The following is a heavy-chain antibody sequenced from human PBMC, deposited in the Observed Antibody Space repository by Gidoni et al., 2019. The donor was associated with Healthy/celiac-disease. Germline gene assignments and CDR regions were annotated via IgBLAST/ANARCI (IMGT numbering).Heavy chain of an antibody. J-gene: IGHJ4*02. V-gene: IGHV5-10-1*03. CDR1: GYSFTSYW. Sequence: EVQLVQSGAEVKQPGESLRISCTGSGYSFTSYWISWVRQMPGKGLEWMGRIDPSDSYTNYSPSFQGHVTISADKSISTAYLQWSSLKASDTAMYYCATPLMYYYGSGSYYRLWGQGTLVTVSS. CDR3: ATPLMYYYGSGSYYRL. CDR2: IDPSDSYT. D-gene: IGHD3-10*01.